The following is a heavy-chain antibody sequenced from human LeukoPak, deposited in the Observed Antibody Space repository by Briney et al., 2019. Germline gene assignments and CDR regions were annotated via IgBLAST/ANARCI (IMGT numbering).Heavy chain of an antibody. V-gene: IGHV4-34*01. CDR2: INHSGST. Sequence: PSETLSLTCAVYGGSFSGYYWSWIRQPPGKGLEGIGEINHSGSTNNNPSLKSRVTISVDTSKNQFSLKLSSVTAADTAVYYCARLALGYCSSTSCYGKIGWDYWGQGTLVTVSS. D-gene: IGHD2-2*01. CDR1: GGSFSGYY. CDR3: ARLALGYCSSTSCYGKIGWDY. J-gene: IGHJ4*02.